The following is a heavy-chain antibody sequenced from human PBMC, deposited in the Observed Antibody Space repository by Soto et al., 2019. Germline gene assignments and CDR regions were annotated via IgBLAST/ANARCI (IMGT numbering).Heavy chain of an antibody. CDR1: GFTFSNYG. V-gene: IGHV3-33*01. Sequence: QVQLVESGGGVVQPGRSLRISCAASGFTFSNYGMHWVRQAPGKGLEWVAVVSYDGSNKYYSDSVKGRFTISRDNFKNTLYLQMNSLRAEETAVYYCARDLQRKLPHEPRWGRDVWGQGTTVTVSS. CDR2: VSYDGSNK. D-gene: IGHD2-15*01. J-gene: IGHJ6*02. CDR3: ARDLQRKLPHEPRWGRDV.